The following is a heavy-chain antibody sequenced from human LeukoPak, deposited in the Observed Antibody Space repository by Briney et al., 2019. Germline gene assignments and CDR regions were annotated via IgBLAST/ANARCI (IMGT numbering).Heavy chain of an antibody. CDR2: IFNSGST. CDR3: ARGQYNYGLYAFDV. Sequence: SETLSLTCSVSGVPISGFYWSWIRQPPGKGLEWIGYIFNSGSTTYNTSLKSRLTTSIDMSKNQLSLKLTSVTAADAALYYCARGQYNYGLYAFDVWGQGRVVTVSS. D-gene: IGHD5-18*01. V-gene: IGHV4-59*01. CDR1: GVPISGFY. J-gene: IGHJ3*01.